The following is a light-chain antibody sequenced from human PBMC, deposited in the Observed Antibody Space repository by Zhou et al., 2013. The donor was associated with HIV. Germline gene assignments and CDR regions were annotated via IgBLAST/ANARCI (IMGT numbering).Light chain of an antibody. CDR3: QQYNTYPIT. CDR1: QSLTSW. CDR2: KAS. J-gene: IGKJ5*01. V-gene: IGKV1-5*03. Sequence: DIQMTQSPSTLSASVGDRVTITCRASQSLTSWLAWYQQKPGKAPKLLIYKASTLESGVPSRFSGSGSETEFTLTISSLQPDEFATYYCQQYNTYPITFGQGTRLEI.